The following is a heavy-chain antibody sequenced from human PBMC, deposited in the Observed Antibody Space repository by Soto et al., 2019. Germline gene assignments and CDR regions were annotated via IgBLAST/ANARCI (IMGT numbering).Heavy chain of an antibody. CDR3: ARGRGYSYGLDP. D-gene: IGHD5-18*01. Sequence: SETLSLTCTVSGDSISINNNYWSWIRQPPGESQEWIGFISYSGTTSYSPSLKSRVAISLDTSKNQFSLSLSSVTASDTAVYYCARGRGYSYGLDPWGQGTLVTVS. CDR2: ISYSGTT. J-gene: IGHJ5*02. CDR1: GDSISINNNY. V-gene: IGHV4-30-4*01.